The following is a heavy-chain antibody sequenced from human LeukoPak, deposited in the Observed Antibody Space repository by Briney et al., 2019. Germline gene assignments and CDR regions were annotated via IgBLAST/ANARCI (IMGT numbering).Heavy chain of an antibody. CDR1: GYTLTELS. J-gene: IGHJ4*02. V-gene: IGHV1-24*01. Sequence: ASVKVSCKVSGYTLTELSMHWVRQAPGKGLEWMGGFDPEDGETIYAQKFQGRVTMTEDTSTGTAYMELSSLRSEDTAVYYCATGDSGSFLPDYWGQGTLVTVSS. CDR3: ATGDSGSFLPDY. CDR2: FDPEDGET. D-gene: IGHD1-26*01.